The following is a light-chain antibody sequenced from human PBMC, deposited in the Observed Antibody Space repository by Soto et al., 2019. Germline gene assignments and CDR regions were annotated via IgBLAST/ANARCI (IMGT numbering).Light chain of an antibody. CDR2: DAS. CDR1: QSISTW. Sequence: DIQMTQSPSTLSGSVGDRVTITCRASQSISTWLAWYQQKPGKAPYLLIFDASTLESGVPSRFSGSGSETEFTLTISSLQPDDFATYYCQQYKSFSTFGQGTKVDIK. CDR3: QQYKSFST. V-gene: IGKV1-5*01. J-gene: IGKJ1*01.